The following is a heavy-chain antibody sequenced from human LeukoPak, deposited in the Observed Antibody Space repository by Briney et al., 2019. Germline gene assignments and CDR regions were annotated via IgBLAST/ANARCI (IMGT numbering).Heavy chain of an antibody. J-gene: IGHJ4*02. CDR3: ARDSWEPDEYYFDY. V-gene: IGHV3-33*01. D-gene: IGHD1-26*01. CDR2: IWYDGSNK. CDR1: GFTFSSYG. Sequence: SGGSLRLSCAASGFTFSSYGMHWVRQAPGKGLEWVAVIWYDGSNKYYADFVKGRFTISRDNSKNTLYLQMNSLRAEDTAVYYCARDSWEPDEYYFDYWGQGTLVTVSS.